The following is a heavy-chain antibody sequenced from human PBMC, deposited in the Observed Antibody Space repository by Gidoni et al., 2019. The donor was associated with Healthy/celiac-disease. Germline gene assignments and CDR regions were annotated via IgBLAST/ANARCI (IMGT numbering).Heavy chain of an antibody. CDR3: AKDAYYDFWSGYLDY. CDR2: MSSNRGSI. J-gene: IGHJ4*02. V-gene: IGHV3-9*01. CDR1: GFTLEDYA. D-gene: IGHD3-3*01. Sequence: EVQLVESGGGLVQSGRSLRLYCAAAGFTLEDYAMHWDRQAPGMGLEWVSGMSSNRGSIVSADSVNGRFTISRDNAKTSLYLQMNSLSAEDTALYYCAKDAYYDFWSGYLDYWGQGPLVTVSS.